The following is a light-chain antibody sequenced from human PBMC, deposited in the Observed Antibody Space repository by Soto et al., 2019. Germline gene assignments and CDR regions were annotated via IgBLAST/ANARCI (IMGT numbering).Light chain of an antibody. J-gene: IGKJ1*01. V-gene: IGKV1-6*01. CDR3: LQDYNYPWT. CDR2: AAS. CDR1: QGISSY. Sequence: IQSTQSPSFQSESVRERQTITCQASQGISSYLAWYQQKPGKAHKLLIYAASSLQSGVPSRFSGSGSGTDSTLTIRSLQPEDFATYYCLQDYNYPWTFGQGNKVDI.